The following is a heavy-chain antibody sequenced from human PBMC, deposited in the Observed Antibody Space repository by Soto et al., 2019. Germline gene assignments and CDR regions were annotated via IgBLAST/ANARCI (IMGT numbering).Heavy chain of an antibody. CDR2: IYYSGST. V-gene: IGHV4-61*01. D-gene: IGHD2-8*01. Sequence: QVQLQESGPGLVKPSETLSLTCTVSGGSVSSGSYYWSWIRQPPGKGLEWIGYIYYSGSTNYNPSLKSRFLLSVDTSKNQFSLKLSSVTPADTAVYYCARDSAHEAYCTKGVCSYWYFDLWGRGPLVTASS. J-gene: IGHJ2*01. CDR1: GGSVSSGSYY. CDR3: ARDSAHEAYCTKGVCSYWYFDL.